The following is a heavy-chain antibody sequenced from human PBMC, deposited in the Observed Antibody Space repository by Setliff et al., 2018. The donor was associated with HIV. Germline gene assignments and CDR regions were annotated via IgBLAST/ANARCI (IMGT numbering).Heavy chain of an antibody. V-gene: IGHV1-46*01. D-gene: IGHD3-3*02. CDR1: GYTFTSYI. J-gene: IGHJ4*02. Sequence: GASVKVSCKASGYTFTSYILHWVRQAAGQGLEWVGRIAPSSGGIHYAQKFQGRVTITAGEYTTTSYMELRNLRSEDTAIYYCARGLGNFVPDLIGYFDYWGQGTLVTVSS. CDR3: ARGLGNFVPDLIGYFDY. CDR2: IAPSSGGI.